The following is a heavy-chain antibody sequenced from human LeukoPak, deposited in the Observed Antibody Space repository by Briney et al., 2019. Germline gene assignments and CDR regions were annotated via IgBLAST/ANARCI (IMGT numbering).Heavy chain of an antibody. CDR3: ARQLLGYCSSTSCYRGKYYFDY. D-gene: IGHD2-2*01. Sequence: SETLSLTCAVYGGSFSGYYWSWIRQPPGKGLEWIGEIIHSGSTNYNPSLKSRVTISVDTSKNQFSLKLSSVTAADTAVYYCARQLLGYCSSTSCYRGKYYFDYWGQGTLVTVSS. J-gene: IGHJ4*02. CDR2: IIHSGST. V-gene: IGHV4-34*12. CDR1: GGSFSGYY.